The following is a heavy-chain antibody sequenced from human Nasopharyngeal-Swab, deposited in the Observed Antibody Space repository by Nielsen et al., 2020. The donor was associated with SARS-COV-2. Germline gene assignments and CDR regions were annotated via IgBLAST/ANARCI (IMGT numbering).Heavy chain of an antibody. CDR3: ARDSRGWFDP. V-gene: IGHV4-30-4*01. CDR1: GGSISSGDYY. J-gene: IGHJ5*02. CDR2: IYYSGST. D-gene: IGHD2-2*01. Sequence: SETLSLTCTVSGGSISSGDYYWSWIRQPPGKGLEWIGYIYYSGSTYYNPSLKSRVTISVDTSKDQFSLKLSSVTAADTAVYYCARDSRGWFDPWGQGTLVTVSS.